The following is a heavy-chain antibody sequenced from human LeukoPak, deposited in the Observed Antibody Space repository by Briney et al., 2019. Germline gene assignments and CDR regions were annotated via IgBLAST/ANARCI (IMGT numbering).Heavy chain of an antibody. CDR1: GFTFDDYS. CDR2: IRWSSVSI. D-gene: IGHD6-19*01. CDR3: AKDGAGSGLWLFDY. V-gene: IGHV3-9*01. Sequence: GGSLRLSCAASGFTFDDYSMHWVRQAPGKGLEWVSGIRWSSVSIGYADSVKGRFTISRDNTKNSLYLQMNSLRAEDTALYYCAKDGAGSGLWLFDYWGRGNGVPVSS. J-gene: IGHJ4*02.